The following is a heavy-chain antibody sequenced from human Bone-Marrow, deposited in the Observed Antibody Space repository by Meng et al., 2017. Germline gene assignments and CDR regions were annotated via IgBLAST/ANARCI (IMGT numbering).Heavy chain of an antibody. CDR2: IDPMNGDT. Sequence: QVELGQSWPEVEKPSATVKVSCKPSGDNFRDYYIHWVRQAPGQGLEWMERIDPMNGDTHYAQKFQGRVNMTGYTSISTAYMDLSGLRSDDTAVYYCARDEDISAAGKLFGDYWGQGTLVTVSS. V-gene: IGHV1-2*06. CDR1: GDNFRDYY. D-gene: IGHD6-13*01. J-gene: IGHJ4*02. CDR3: ARDEDISAAGKLFGDY.